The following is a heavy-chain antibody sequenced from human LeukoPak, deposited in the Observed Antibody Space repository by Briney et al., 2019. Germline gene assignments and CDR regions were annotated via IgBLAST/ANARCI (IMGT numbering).Heavy chain of an antibody. J-gene: IGHJ6*02. CDR3: ARNNGMDV. CDR2: ISTTSTI. CDR1: GFTFSRFN. Sequence: GGSLRLSCAASGFTFSRFNMNWVRQAPGKGLEWIAYISTTSTIYYADSVRGRFSISRDSAKNSLYLQMNSLRAEDTALYHCARNNGMDVWGQGTTVIVSS. V-gene: IGHV3-48*01.